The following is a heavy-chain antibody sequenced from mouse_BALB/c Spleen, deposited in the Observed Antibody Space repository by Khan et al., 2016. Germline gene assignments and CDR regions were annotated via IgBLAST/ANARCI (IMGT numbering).Heavy chain of an antibody. D-gene: IGHD2-14*01. J-gene: IGHJ3*01. Sequence: QIQLVQSGPELKKPGETVKISCKASGYTFTNYGMNWVKQAPGKGLKWMGWINTYTGEPTYADDFKGRFAFSLETSASTAYLQINNLKNEDTATYFCARGKYDGVAYWGQVTLVTVSA. CDR2: INTYTGEP. CDR3: ARGKYDGVAY. CDR1: GYTFTNYG. V-gene: IGHV9-3-1*01.